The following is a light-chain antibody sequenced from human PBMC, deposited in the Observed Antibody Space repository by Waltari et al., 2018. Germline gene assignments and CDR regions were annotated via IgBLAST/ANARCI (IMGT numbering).Light chain of an antibody. J-gene: IGLJ2*01. V-gene: IGLV1-44*01. Sequence: QSVLTQPPSASGTPGQRVTISCSGSSSNIGSNTVNWYQQLPGTAPKLLIYSNKQRPEGVPDRFAGSKSGTSSSLASSGLQSEDEADYYCAAGDDSLKTVIFGGGTKLTVL. CDR2: SNK. CDR3: AAGDDSLKTVI. CDR1: SSNIGSNT.